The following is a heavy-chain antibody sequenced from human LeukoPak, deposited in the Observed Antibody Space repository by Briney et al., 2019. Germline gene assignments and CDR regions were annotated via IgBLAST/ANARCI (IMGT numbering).Heavy chain of an antibody. J-gene: IGHJ4*02. V-gene: IGHV3-21*01. CDR2: ITSTGIYI. D-gene: IGHD6-19*01. CDR3: ARGRVGYSSGWYDY. CDR1: GFSFSTYT. Sequence: GGSLRLSCAASGFSFSTYTMNWVRQAPGKGLEWVSSITSTGIYIYYADSVKGRFTISRDNARNSLYLQMNSLRAEDTAVYYCARGRVGYSSGWYDYWGQGTLVTVSS.